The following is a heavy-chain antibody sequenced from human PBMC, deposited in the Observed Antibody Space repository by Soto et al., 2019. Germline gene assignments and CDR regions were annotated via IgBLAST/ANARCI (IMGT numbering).Heavy chain of an antibody. Sequence: ASVKVSCKASGYSFTGYYMHWVRQAPGQGLEWMGWINPNSGGTNYAQKFQGWVTMTRDTSISTAYMELSRLRSDDTAVYYCARSGYDSSGYYTPHWFDPWGQGTLVTVSS. D-gene: IGHD3-22*01. CDR2: INPNSGGT. CDR3: ARSGYDSSGYYTPHWFDP. V-gene: IGHV1-2*04. CDR1: GYSFTGYY. J-gene: IGHJ5*02.